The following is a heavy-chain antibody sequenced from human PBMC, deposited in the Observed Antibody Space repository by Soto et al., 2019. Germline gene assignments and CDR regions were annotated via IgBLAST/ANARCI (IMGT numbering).Heavy chain of an antibody. CDR1: GGFISSNIYY. CDR2: INHSGST. V-gene: IGHV4-39*07. CDR3: ARDKITGLFDY. Sequence: SETLSLTCTVYGGFISSNIYYWVWIRQPPGTGLEWIGEINHSGSTNYNPSLKSRVTISVDTSKNQFSLKLTSVTAADTAVYYCARDKITGLFDYWGQGTLVTVSS. D-gene: IGHD2-8*02. J-gene: IGHJ4*02.